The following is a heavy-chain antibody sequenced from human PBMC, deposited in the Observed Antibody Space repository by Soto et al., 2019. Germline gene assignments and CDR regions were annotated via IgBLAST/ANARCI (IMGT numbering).Heavy chain of an antibody. J-gene: IGHJ6*02. CDR3: AGDKGYYYDGMDV. CDR2: IYTSGNT. D-gene: IGHD3-22*01. CDR1: GDSISSYY. Sequence: LSLTCTVSGDSISSYYWSWIRQPAGKGLEWIGRIYTSGNTQYNPSLWSRVTMSVDTSKNQLSLKLSSVTAADTAVYFCAGDKGYYYDGMDVWGQGTTVTVSS. V-gene: IGHV4-4*07.